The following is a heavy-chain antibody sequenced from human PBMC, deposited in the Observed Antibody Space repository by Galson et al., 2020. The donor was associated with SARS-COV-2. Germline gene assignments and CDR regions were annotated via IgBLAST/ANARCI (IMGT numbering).Heavy chain of an antibody. V-gene: IGHV3-74*01. CDR1: GLTFSNYR. CDR2: INGDGRSR. Sequence: GGSLRLSCAASGLTFSNYRMNWVRKAPGKGLVWVSRINGDGRSRTSADSVKGRFTISRDNAKNTLYLQMNSRRAEETAVYYCATQEFYYGRDDYGGSDSVMDVCAQGTTVPVSS. D-gene: IGHD3-16*01. J-gene: IGHJ6*02. CDR3: ATQEFYYGRDDYGGSDSVMDV.